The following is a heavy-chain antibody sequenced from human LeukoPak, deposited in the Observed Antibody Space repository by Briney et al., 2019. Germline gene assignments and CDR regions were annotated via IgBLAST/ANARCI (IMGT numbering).Heavy chain of an antibody. Sequence: SETLSLTCTVSGASVRSHYWSWIRQPPGKGLEWIGYIYYSGGTYYNPSLKSRVTISVDTSKNQFSLKLTSVTAADTAVYYCARHAYSRDAFDIWGQGTMVTVSS. CDR3: ARHAYSRDAFDI. J-gene: IGHJ3*02. D-gene: IGHD6-13*01. V-gene: IGHV4-59*08. CDR2: IYYSGGT. CDR1: GASVRSHY.